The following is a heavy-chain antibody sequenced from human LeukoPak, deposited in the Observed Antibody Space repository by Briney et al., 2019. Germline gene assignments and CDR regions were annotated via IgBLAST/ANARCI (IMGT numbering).Heavy chain of an antibody. Sequence: SETLSLTCTVSGGSISSYYWSWIRQPPGKGVEWIGYIYYSGSTNYNPSLKSRVTISVDTSKNQFSLKLSSVTAADTAVYYCARAQRVPRVDYWGQGTLVTVSS. D-gene: IGHD2-2*01. CDR1: GGSISSYY. CDR2: IYYSGST. V-gene: IGHV4-59*01. J-gene: IGHJ4*02. CDR3: ARAQRVPRVDY.